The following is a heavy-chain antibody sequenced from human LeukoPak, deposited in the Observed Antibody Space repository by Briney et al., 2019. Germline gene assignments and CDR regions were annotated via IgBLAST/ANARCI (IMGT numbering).Heavy chain of an antibody. CDR3: TRSGTYVFDF. CDR2: IKQDGSDI. CDR1: GFTFSNYW. Sequence: SGGSLRLSCAASGFTFSNYWMSWVRQAPGKGLEWVANIKQDGSDIYYVDSVKGRFTISRDNAKNLLYLQMNSLRAEDTAVYHCTRSGTYVFDFWGQGTLVTVSS. D-gene: IGHD1-26*01. V-gene: IGHV3-7*01. J-gene: IGHJ4*02.